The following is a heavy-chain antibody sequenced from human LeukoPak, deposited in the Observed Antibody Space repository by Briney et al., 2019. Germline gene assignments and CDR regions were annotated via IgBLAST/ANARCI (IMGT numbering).Heavy chain of an antibody. D-gene: IGHD3-10*01. V-gene: IGHV4-59*01. CDR3: ARGARGAFDI. CDR1: GGSIATYY. J-gene: IGHJ3*02. CDR2: INYSGST. Sequence: SETLSLTCTVSGGSIATYYWTWIRKPPGKGLEWIGYINYSGSTNYNPSLKSRVTISVDTSKNQFSLKLSSVTAADTAVYYCARGARGAFDIWGQGTMVTVSS.